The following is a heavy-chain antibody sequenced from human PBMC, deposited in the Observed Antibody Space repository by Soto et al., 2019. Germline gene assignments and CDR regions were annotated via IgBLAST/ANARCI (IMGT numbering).Heavy chain of an antibody. CDR1: GFTFSDYY. J-gene: IGHJ4*02. CDR2: ISSSGSNI. CDR3: VRGQSGYYDTSACPL. V-gene: IGHV3-11*01. Sequence: QVQLLESGGGLVKPGGSLRISCAASGFTFSDYYMNWIRQAPGKGLEWVSCISSSGSNIYYTDSVKGRFTISRDNAKNSLYLQVHSLGVEDTAVYYCVRGQSGYYDTSACPLWGQGVLVTVSS. D-gene: IGHD3-22*01.